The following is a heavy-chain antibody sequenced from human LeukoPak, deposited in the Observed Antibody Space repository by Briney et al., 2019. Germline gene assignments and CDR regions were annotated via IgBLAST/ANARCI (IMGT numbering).Heavy chain of an antibody. CDR3: ARAFARYFDWLLSADYYMDV. CDR2: MNPNSGNT. D-gene: IGHD3-9*01. V-gene: IGHV1-8*01. Sequence: RASVKVSCKASGYTFTSYYMHWVRQAPGQGLEWMGWMNPNSGNTGYAQKFQGRVTMTRNTSISTAYMELSSLRSEDTAVYYCARAFARYFDWLLSADYYMDVWGKGTTVTISS. CDR1: GYTFTSYY. J-gene: IGHJ6*03.